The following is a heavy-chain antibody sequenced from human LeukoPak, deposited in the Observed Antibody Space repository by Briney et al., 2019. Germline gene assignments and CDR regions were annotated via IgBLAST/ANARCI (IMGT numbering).Heavy chain of an antibody. V-gene: IGHV4-38-2*02. Sequence: SETLSLTCTVSGYSISSGYYWGWIRQPPGKGLEWIGSIYHSGSTYYNPSLKSRVTISVDTSKNQFSLKLSSVTAADTAVYYCARSLLYSSGWFGGTDAFDIWGQGTMVTVSS. CDR1: GYSISSGYY. CDR3: ARSLLYSSGWFGGTDAFDI. CDR2: IYHSGST. D-gene: IGHD6-19*01. J-gene: IGHJ3*02.